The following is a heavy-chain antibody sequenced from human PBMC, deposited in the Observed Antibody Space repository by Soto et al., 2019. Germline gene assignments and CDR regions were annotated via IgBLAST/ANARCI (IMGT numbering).Heavy chain of an antibody. J-gene: IGHJ4*02. CDR1: GGTFSSYS. V-gene: IGHV1-69*01. D-gene: IGHD1-26*01. CDR2: IIPIFGTA. CDR3: ARDGGRHSGGIDY. Sequence: QVQLVQSGAEVNKPGSSVKVSCKASGGTFSSYSINWVRQAPGQGLEWMGEIIPIFGTANYAQKFQGRVTITADESTSTDYMELSSVRSEDTAVYYCARDGGRHSGGIDYWGQGTLVTVSS.